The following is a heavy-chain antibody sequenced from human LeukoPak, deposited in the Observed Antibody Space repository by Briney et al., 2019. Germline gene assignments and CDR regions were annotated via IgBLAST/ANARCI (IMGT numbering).Heavy chain of an antibody. CDR3: ATDEGAVGCSGGTCYIDF. D-gene: IGHD2-15*01. J-gene: IGHJ4*02. Sequence: GGSLRLSCAASGFTFSSYSMDWVRQAPGKGLEWVSSISSSSNYIYYVDSVKGRFTISRDNAKNSLYLQMNSLKFEDTAIYYCATDEGAVGCSGGTCYIDFWGRGTLVTVSS. V-gene: IGHV3-21*04. CDR2: ISSSSNYI. CDR1: GFTFSSYS.